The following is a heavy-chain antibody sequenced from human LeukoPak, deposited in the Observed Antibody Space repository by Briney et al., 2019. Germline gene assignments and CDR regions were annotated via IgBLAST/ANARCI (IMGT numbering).Heavy chain of an antibody. CDR3: ARVWFGELNRYFDY. V-gene: IGHV1-18*01. CDR1: GGTFSSYA. J-gene: IGHJ4*02. Sequence: ASVKVSCKASGGTFSSYAISWVRQAPGQGLEWMEWISAYNGNTNYAQKFQGRVTMTTDTSTSTAYMELRSLRSDDTAVYYCARVWFGELNRYFDYWGQGTLVTVSS. CDR2: ISAYNGNT. D-gene: IGHD3-10*01.